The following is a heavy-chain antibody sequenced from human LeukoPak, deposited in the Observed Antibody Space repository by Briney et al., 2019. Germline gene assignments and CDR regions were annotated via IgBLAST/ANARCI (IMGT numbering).Heavy chain of an antibody. J-gene: IGHJ4*02. CDR1: GYTFTSYY. CDR2: INPSGGST. D-gene: IGHD4-17*01. V-gene: IGHV1-46*01. Sequence: ASVKFSCKASGYTFTSYYMHWVRQAPGQGLEWMGIINPSGGSTSYAQKFQGRVSMTRDTSTSTVYMDLSSLRSEDTAVYYCARPTTVEDYFDYWGQGTLVTVSS. CDR3: ARPTTVEDYFDY.